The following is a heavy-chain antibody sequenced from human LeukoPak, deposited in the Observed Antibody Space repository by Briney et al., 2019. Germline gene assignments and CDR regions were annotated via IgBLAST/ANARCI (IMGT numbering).Heavy chain of an antibody. CDR2: IYYSGST. Sequence: SETLSLTCTVSGGSISSSSYYWGWIRQPPGKGLEWIGYIYYSGSTNYNPSLKSRVTISVDTSKNQFSLKLSSVTAADTAVYYCARAKAAALVTDYWGQGTLVTVSS. J-gene: IGHJ4*02. CDR1: GGSISSSSYY. CDR3: ARAKAAALVTDY. V-gene: IGHV4-61*05. D-gene: IGHD6-13*01.